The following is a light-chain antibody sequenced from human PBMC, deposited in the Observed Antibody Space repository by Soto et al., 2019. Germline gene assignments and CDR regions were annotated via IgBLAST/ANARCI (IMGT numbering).Light chain of an antibody. J-gene: IGLJ3*02. V-gene: IGLV1-44*01. CDR2: SNN. CDR3: AAWDDSLNGWV. CDR1: SSNIGSNT. Sequence: QSVLTQPPSASGTPGQRVTISCSGSSSNIGSNTVNWYQQLPGTAPKLLIYSNNQRPSGVPDRFSASKSGTSGSLAISGLQSEDEADYYCAAWDDSLNGWVFGGGTKVTVL.